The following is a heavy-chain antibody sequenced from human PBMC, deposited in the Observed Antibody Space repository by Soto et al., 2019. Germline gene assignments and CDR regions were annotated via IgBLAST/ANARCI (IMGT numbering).Heavy chain of an antibody. Sequence: SVKVSCKASGGTFSKYGISWVRQAPGQGLEWMGGIITLFGSTNYAQKFQGRVTITADESTSTAYMELSSLRSEDTAVYYCARDNYGSGIGSYYYYYGMDVWGQGTTVTVSS. D-gene: IGHD3-10*01. V-gene: IGHV1-69*13. J-gene: IGHJ6*02. CDR3: ARDNYGSGIGSYYYYYGMDV. CDR2: IITLFGST. CDR1: GGTFSKYG.